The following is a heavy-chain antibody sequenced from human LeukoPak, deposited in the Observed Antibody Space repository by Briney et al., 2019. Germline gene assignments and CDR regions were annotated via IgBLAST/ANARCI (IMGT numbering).Heavy chain of an antibody. J-gene: IGHJ4*02. Sequence: GGSLRLSCAASGFTFSNYAMSWVRQAPGKGLEWVSSISDSGGGTYYADSVKGRFTISRDNSKNTLYLEMNSLRAEDTAVYYCAKTWVGWLWDFDYWGQGTLVTVSS. D-gene: IGHD3-3*01. CDR2: ISDSGGGT. CDR3: AKTWVGWLWDFDY. CDR1: GFTFSNYA. V-gene: IGHV3-23*01.